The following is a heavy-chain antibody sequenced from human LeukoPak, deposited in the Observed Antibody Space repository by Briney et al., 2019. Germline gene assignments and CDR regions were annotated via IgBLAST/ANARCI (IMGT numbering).Heavy chain of an antibody. CDR2: ISSSSSNI. V-gene: IGHV3-48*03. Sequence: PGGSLRLSCAASGFTFSSYEMNWVRQAPGKGLEWVSYISSSSSNIFYADSVKGRFTISRDNAKNSLYLQMNSLRVEDTAVYYCAKSWNYYDSSGDDALDIWGQGTMVTVSS. D-gene: IGHD3-22*01. CDR1: GFTFSSYE. J-gene: IGHJ3*02. CDR3: AKSWNYYDSSGDDALDI.